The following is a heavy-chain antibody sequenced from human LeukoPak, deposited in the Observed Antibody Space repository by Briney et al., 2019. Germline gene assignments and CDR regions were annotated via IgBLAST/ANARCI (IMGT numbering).Heavy chain of an antibody. CDR1: GYTFTSYG. V-gene: IGHV1-18*01. J-gene: IGHJ4*02. CDR2: ISAYNGNT. Sequence: ASVKVSCKASGYTFTSYGISWVRRAPGQGLEWMGWISAYNGNTNYAQKLQGRVTMTTDTSTSTAYMELRSLRSDDTAVYYCARDDEGGMTNDNWGQGTLVTVSS. CDR3: ARDDEGGMTNDN. D-gene: IGHD3-16*01.